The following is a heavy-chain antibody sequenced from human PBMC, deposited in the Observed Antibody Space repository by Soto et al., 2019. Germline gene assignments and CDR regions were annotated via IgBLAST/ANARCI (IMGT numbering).Heavy chain of an antibody. D-gene: IGHD6-6*01. V-gene: IGHV3-66*01. CDR3: ARKLSIAASLGAFDI. CDR2: IYSGGST. Sequence: GGSLRLSCAASGFTFSNAWINWVLQAPGKGLEWVSLIYSGGSTYYADSVNGRFTISRDDSKNTLYLQTNNLRVEDTAVYFCARKLSIAASLGAFDIWGQGTMVTVSS. CDR1: GFTFSNAW. J-gene: IGHJ3*02.